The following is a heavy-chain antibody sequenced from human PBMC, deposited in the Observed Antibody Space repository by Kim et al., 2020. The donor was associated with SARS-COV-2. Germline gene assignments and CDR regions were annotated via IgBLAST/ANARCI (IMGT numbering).Heavy chain of an antibody. CDR1: GGSISSSSYY. J-gene: IGHJ5*02. Sequence: SETLSLTCTVSGGSISSSSYYWGWIRQPPGKGLEWIGSIYYSGSTYYNPSLKSRVTISVDTSKNQFSLKLSSVTAADTAVYYCARVPSLIAAANWFDPWGQGTLVTVSS. CDR2: IYYSGST. V-gene: IGHV4-39*07. CDR3: ARVPSLIAAANWFDP. D-gene: IGHD6-13*01.